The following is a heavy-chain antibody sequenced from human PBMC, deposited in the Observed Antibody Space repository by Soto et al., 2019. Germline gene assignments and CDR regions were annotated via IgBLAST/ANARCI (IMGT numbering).Heavy chain of an antibody. V-gene: IGHV4-34*01. CDR1: GGSFSGYY. CDR3: ARGLQRYFDWLLSSYGMDV. D-gene: IGHD3-9*01. J-gene: IGHJ6*02. Sequence: PSETLSLTCAVYGGSFSGYYWSWIRQPPGKGLEWIGEINHSGSTNYNPSLKSRVTISVDTSKNQFSLKLSSVTAADTAVYYCARGLQRYFDWLLSSYGMDVWGQGTTVTVS. CDR2: INHSGST.